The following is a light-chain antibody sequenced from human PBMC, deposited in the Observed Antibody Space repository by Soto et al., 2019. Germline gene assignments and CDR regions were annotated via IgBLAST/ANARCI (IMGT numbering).Light chain of an antibody. V-gene: IGLV1-44*01. CDR3: AAWDDSLNVVV. CDR2: TNN. Sequence: QSVLTQPPSASGTPGQRVTMSCSGSNSNIGSNIVNWYQQLPGTAPKLLIYTNNQRPSGVPDRFSGSKSGTSASLAISGLQSEDEAAYYCAAWDDSLNVVVFGGGTKVTVL. J-gene: IGLJ2*01. CDR1: NSNIGSNI.